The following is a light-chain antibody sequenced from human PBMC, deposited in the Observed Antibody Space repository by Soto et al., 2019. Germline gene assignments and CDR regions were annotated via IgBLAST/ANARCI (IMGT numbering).Light chain of an antibody. CDR3: QHYNNWPPYT. Sequence: EIVMTQSPATLSVSPGERATLSCRASQNVGSNLAWYQQRPGQAPGLLIYGASTRATGIPARFTGSGSGTDFTLTISSLQSEDFAVYYCQHYNNWPPYTFGQGTKLEIK. J-gene: IGKJ2*01. CDR2: GAS. V-gene: IGKV3-15*01. CDR1: QNVGSN.